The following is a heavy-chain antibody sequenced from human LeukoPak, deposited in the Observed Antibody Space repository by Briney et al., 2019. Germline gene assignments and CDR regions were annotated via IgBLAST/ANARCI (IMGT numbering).Heavy chain of an antibody. CDR1: GFTFSSYW. J-gene: IGHJ5*02. CDR2: INHSGST. CDR3: ARARPVLLWFGYNWFDP. Sequence: GSLRLSCAASGFTFSSYWMSWVRQPPGKGLEWIGEINHSGSTNYNPSLKSRVTISVDTSKNQFSLKLSSVTAADTAVYYCARARPVLLWFGYNWFDPWGQGTLVTVSS. D-gene: IGHD3-10*01. V-gene: IGHV4-34*01.